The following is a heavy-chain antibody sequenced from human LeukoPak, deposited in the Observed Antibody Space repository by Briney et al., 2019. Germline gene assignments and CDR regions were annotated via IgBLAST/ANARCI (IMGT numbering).Heavy chain of an antibody. D-gene: IGHD3-10*01. CDR2: IYYSGST. J-gene: IGHJ6*04. CDR1: GGSISSYY. CDR3: ARAAPTGPLSSGYYYGMDV. Sequence: SETLSLTCTVYGGSISSYYWSWIRQPPGKGLEWIGYIYYSGSTNYNPSLKSRVTISVDTSKNQFSLKLSSVTAADTAVYYCARAAPTGPLSSGYYYGMDVWGKGTTVTVSS. V-gene: IGHV4-59*01.